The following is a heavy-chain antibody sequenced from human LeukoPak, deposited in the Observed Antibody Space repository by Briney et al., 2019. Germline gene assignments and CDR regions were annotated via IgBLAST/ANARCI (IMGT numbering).Heavy chain of an antibody. CDR1: GFTFSSYA. CDR2: ISGSGGST. D-gene: IGHD3-9*01. J-gene: IGHJ4*02. Sequence: PGGSLRLSCAASGFTFSSYAMSWVRQAPGEGLEWVSAISGSGGSTYYADSVKGRFTISRDNSKNTLYLQMNSVRAEDTAVYYCANTQARLRYFDWLSHPYYFDYWGQGTLVTVSS. CDR3: ANTQARLRYFDWLSHPYYFDY. V-gene: IGHV3-23*01.